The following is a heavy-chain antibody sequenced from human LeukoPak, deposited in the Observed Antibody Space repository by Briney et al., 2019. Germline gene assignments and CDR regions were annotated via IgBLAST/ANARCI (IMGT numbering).Heavy chain of an antibody. CDR2: NKISGGRS. Sequence: ASVKVSCKTSGYTFASYHIHWVRQAPGQGLEWMGINKISGGRSTYAQMFQGRVTMTRDTSTRTVYMEMSSLTSEDTALYYCAREREDSYYFDYWGQGTLVTVSS. V-gene: IGHV1-46*01. J-gene: IGHJ4*02. CDR3: AREREDSYYFDY. D-gene: IGHD5-18*01. CDR1: GYTFASYH.